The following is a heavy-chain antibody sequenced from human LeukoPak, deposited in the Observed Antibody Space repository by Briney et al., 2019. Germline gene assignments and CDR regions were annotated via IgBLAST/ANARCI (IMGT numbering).Heavy chain of an antibody. CDR2: VSNSGGST. Sequence: GGSLRLSCAASGFTFSSYWMHWVRQAPGKGLEWVSAVSNSGGSTYYADSVKGRFTISRDNSKNTLYLQMNSLRADDTAVYYCAKAGHYGDYSRRFDYWGQGTLVTVSS. V-gene: IGHV3-23*01. D-gene: IGHD4-17*01. CDR1: GFTFSSYW. J-gene: IGHJ4*02. CDR3: AKAGHYGDYSRRFDY.